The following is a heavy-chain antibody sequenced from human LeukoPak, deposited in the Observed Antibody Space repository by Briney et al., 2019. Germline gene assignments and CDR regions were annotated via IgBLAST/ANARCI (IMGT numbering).Heavy chain of an antibody. CDR3: AGGGNRYSSSWYDAFDI. V-gene: IGHV4-59*01. CDR1: GGSISSYY. D-gene: IGHD6-13*01. Sequence: PSETLSLTCTVSGGSISSYYWSWIRQPPGKGLEWIGYIYYSGSTNYNPSLKSRVTISVDTSKNQFSLKLSSVTAADTAVYYCAGGGNRYSSSWYDAFDIWGQGTMVTVSS. J-gene: IGHJ3*02. CDR2: IYYSGST.